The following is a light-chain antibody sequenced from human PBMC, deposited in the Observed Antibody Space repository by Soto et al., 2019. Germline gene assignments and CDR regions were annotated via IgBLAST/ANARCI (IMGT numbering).Light chain of an antibody. CDR1: QSVSSTY. V-gene: IGKV3-20*01. Sequence: EIVLTQSPGTLALSPGERSTLSCRASQSVSSTYLAWYQQKPGQAPRLLIYGVSSRATGIPDRFSGSGSGTDFTLTISRLEPEDLAVYYCQPYSDSRYFSFGPWTTVEIK. CDR2: GVS. J-gene: IGKJ3*01. CDR3: QPYSDSRYFS.